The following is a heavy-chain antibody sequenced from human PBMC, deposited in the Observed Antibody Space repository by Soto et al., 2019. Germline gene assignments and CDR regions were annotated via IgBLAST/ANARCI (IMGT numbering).Heavy chain of an antibody. CDR2: IYHSGST. J-gene: IGHJ4*02. CDR3: AGGSGSYYY. CDR1: GGSISSGGYS. V-gene: IGHV4-30-2*01. Sequence: QLPLQESGSGLVKPSQTLSLTCAVSGGSISSGGYSWSWIRQPPGKGLEWIGYIYHSGSTYYNPSLKSRVTISVDRSKNQFSLKLSSVTAADTAVYYCAGGSGSYYYWGQGTLVTVSS. D-gene: IGHD3-10*01.